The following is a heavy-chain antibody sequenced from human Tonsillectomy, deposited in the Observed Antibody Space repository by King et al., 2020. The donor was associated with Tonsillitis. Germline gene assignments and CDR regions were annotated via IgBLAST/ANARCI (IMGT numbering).Heavy chain of an antibody. CDR1: AFSLNTSGVG. V-gene: IGHV2-5*01. D-gene: IGHD3-3*01. J-gene: IGHJ6*02. CDR2: IYWNDDK. Sequence: ITLKESGPSLVKPTQTLTLTCTFSAFSLNTSGVGVAWIRQPPGKALEWLALIYWNDDKSYSPSLKRRLTITKDTSKNPVVLTMTNMDPVDTATYYCARSNKTDFWSGYYTYYYAMDVWGQGTTVTVSS. CDR3: ARSNKTDFWSGYYTYYYAMDV.